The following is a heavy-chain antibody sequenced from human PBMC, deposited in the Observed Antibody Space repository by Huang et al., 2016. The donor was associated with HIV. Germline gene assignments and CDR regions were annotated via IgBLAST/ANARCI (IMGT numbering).Heavy chain of an antibody. Sequence: EVQMVESGGGLVQPGGSLRLSCVVSGFNLNEVAMDWVRQPPGKGLEWVSGISWNSGSINYADSVKGRFIVSRDNAKNSLYLQMNSLRVDDTAFYFCVRVRPGANSYYFDAWGQGALVAVSS. CDR3: VRVRPGANSYYFDA. CDR1: GFNLNEVA. CDR2: ISWNSGSI. D-gene: IGHD1-26*01. V-gene: IGHV3-9*01. J-gene: IGHJ4*02.